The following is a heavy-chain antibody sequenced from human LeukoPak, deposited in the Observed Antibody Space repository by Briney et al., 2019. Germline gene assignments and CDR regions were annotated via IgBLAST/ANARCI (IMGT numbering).Heavy chain of an antibody. Sequence: GRSLRLSCAASGFTFSSYGMHWVRQAPGKGLEWVAVIWYDGSNKYYADSVKGRFTISRDNSKNTLYLQMNSLRAEDTAVYYWARDYDSSGYYSRGSGYWGQGTLVTVSS. D-gene: IGHD3-22*01. CDR2: IWYDGSNK. V-gene: IGHV3-33*01. CDR3: ARDYDSSGYYSRGSGY. J-gene: IGHJ4*02. CDR1: GFTFSSYG.